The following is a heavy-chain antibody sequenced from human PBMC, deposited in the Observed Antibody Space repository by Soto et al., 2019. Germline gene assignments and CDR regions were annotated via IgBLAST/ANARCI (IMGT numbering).Heavy chain of an antibody. CDR1: GYTFTGYY. CDR3: ARYCVKAKTGRGTYGMDV. J-gene: IGHJ6*02. D-gene: IGHD2-8*02. V-gene: IGHV1-2*04. Sequence: ASVKVSCKASGYTFTGYYMHWVRQAPGQGLEWMGWINPNSGGTNYAQKFQGWVTMTRDTSISTAYMELSRLRSDDTAVYYCARYCVKAKTGRGTYGMDVWGQGTTVTVSS. CDR2: INPNSGGT.